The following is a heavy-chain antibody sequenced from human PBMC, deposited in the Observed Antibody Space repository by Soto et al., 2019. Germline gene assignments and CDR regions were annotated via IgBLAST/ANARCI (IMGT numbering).Heavy chain of an antibody. Sequence: QVQLVQSGAEVKKPGSSVKVSCKASGGTFSSYTISWVRQAPGQGLEWMGRIIPILGIANYAQKFQGRVTITADKXXSTAYMELISLGAEDTAVYYCARVGSVTSHESLHYWGQGTLVTVSS. J-gene: IGHJ4*02. CDR1: GGTFSSYT. CDR2: IIPILGIA. V-gene: IGHV1-69*02. D-gene: IGHD4-17*01. CDR3: ARVGSVTSHESLHY.